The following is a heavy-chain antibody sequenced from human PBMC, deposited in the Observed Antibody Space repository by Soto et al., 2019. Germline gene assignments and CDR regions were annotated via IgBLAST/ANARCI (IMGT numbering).Heavy chain of an antibody. CDR3: ARDQGSTSCYRFCPWWFDI. D-gene: IGHD2-2*01. CDR1: GYTFTSYY. V-gene: IGHV1-46*03. J-gene: IGHJ3*02. Sequence: ASVKVSCKASGYTFTSYYMHWVRQAPGQGLDWMGIINPSGGSTSYAQKFQGRVTMTRDTSTSTVYMELSSLRSEDTAVYYCARDQGSTSCYRFCPWWFDIWGQGTMVTVSS. CDR2: INPSGGST.